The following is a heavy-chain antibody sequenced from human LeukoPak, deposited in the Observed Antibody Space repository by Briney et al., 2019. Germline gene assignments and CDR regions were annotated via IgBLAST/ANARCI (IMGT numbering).Heavy chain of an antibody. V-gene: IGHV3-48*02. J-gene: IGHJ4*02. CDR2: ISSGGGTT. CDR1: GFTFSSYS. CDR3: ARDRSSSAAPSLTY. D-gene: IGHD6-13*01. Sequence: GGSLRLSCVASGFTFSSYSMNWVRQAPGKGLEWVSYISSGGGTTYYADSVKGRFTISRDNAKNSLYLQMNSLRDEDTAVYYCARDRSSSAAPSLTYWGQGALVTVSS.